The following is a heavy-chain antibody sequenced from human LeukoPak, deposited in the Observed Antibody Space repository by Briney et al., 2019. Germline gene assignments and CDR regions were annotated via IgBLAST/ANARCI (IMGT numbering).Heavy chain of an antibody. Sequence: GVSLRLSCAASGFTVSSNYMSWVRQAPGKGLEWVSVIYSGGSTYYADSVKGRFTISRDNSKNTLYLQMNSLRAEDTAVYYCAGEQLLPDYYYYGMDVWGQGTTVTVSS. CDR2: IYSGGST. J-gene: IGHJ6*02. CDR1: GFTVSSNY. V-gene: IGHV3-66*02. CDR3: AGEQLLPDYYYYGMDV. D-gene: IGHD6-6*01.